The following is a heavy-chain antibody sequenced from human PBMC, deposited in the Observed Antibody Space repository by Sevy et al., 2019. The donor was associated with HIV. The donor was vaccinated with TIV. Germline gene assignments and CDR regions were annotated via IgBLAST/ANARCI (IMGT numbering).Heavy chain of an antibody. Sequence: GGSLRLSCAASGFTVSSNYMSWVRQAPGKGLEWVSVIYSGGSTYYADSVKGRFTISRDNSKNTLYLQMNSLGAEDTAVYYCSKSGDFWSGYAFDIWGQGTMVTVSS. D-gene: IGHD3-3*01. V-gene: IGHV3-53*01. CDR2: IYSGGST. CDR3: SKSGDFWSGYAFDI. CDR1: GFTVSSNY. J-gene: IGHJ3*02.